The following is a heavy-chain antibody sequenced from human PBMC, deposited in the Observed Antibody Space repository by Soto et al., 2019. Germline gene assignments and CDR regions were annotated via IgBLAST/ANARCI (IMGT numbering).Heavy chain of an antibody. J-gene: IGHJ6*02. V-gene: IGHV4-61*01. CDR2: IYYSGST. CDR3: ARDWYSSNWAYYYGMDV. D-gene: IGHD6-13*01. Sequence: QVQLQESGPGLVKPSETLSLTCTVSGGSVSTGSYYWSWIRQPPGKGLEWIGYIYYSGSTNYNPSLKSRVTISVDTSKNQSSLKLSSVTAADTAVYYCARDWYSSNWAYYYGMDVWGQGTTVTVSS. CDR1: GGSVSTGSYY.